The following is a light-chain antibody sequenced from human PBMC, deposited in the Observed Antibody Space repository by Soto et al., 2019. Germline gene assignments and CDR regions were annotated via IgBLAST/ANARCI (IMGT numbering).Light chain of an antibody. CDR2: GAS. J-gene: IGKJ4*01. V-gene: IGKV3-15*01. Sequence: EIGMTQSPATLSVSPGERATLSCRASQSVSSNLAWYQQKPGQAPRLLIYGASTRATGIPARFSGSGSGTEFTLTISSLQSEDFAVYYCQRYNNWPSLTFGGGTKVDIK. CDR3: QRYNNWPSLT. CDR1: QSVSSN.